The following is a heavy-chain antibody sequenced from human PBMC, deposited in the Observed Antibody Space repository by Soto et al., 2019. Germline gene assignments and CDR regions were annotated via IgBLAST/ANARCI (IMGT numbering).Heavy chain of an antibody. J-gene: IGHJ6*02. Sequence: ASVKVSCKASGYTFTCYGISWVRQAPGQGLEWMGWISAYNGNTNYAQKLQGKVTMTTDTSTSTAYMELRSLRSDDTAVYYCARDQSYCSGGSCYYLVSYYYYYGMDVWGQGTTVTVSS. V-gene: IGHV1-18*01. CDR1: GYTFTCYG. CDR2: ISAYNGNT. CDR3: ARDQSYCSGGSCYYLVSYYYYYGMDV. D-gene: IGHD2-15*01.